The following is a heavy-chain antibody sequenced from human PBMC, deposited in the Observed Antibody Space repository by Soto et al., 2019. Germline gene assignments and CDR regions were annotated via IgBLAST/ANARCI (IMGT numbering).Heavy chain of an antibody. V-gene: IGHV3-53*01. J-gene: IGHJ6*02. CDR1: GFTVSSNY. CDR3: ARDLYYDNYYGMDV. D-gene: IGHD3-9*01. Sequence: GGSLRLSCAASGFTVSSNYMSWVRQAPGKGLEWVSVIYSGGSTYYADSVKGRFTISGDNSKNTLYLKMNSLRAEDTAVYYCARDLYYDNYYGMDVWGQGTTVTVS. CDR2: IYSGGST.